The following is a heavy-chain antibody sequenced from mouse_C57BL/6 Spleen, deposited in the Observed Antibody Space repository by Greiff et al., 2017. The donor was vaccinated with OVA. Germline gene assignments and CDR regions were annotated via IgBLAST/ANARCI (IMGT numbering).Heavy chain of an antibody. D-gene: IGHD2-5*01. Sequence: QVQLQQPGAELVKPGASVKLSCKASGYTFTSYWMQWVKQRPGQGLEWIGEIDPSDSYTNYNQKFKGKATLTEDTSSSTAYMQRSSLTSEDSAVYYCARGGYSNYVGYWGQGTTLTVSS. V-gene: IGHV1-50*01. J-gene: IGHJ2*01. CDR3: ARGGYSNYVGY. CDR1: GYTFTSYW. CDR2: IDPSDSYT.